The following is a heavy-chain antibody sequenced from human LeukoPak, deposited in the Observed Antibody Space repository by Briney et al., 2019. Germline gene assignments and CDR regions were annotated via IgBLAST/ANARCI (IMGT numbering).Heavy chain of an antibody. CDR3: AKAGSKFSEWLLYHY. J-gene: IGHJ4*02. V-gene: IGHV3-23*01. CDR2: ISGSAGTT. CDR1: GLTFSSYA. Sequence: GGSLTLSCAPSGLTFSSYAMSWVRPARREGLEWGSAISGSAGTTYHPDSVKGRFPISRQNSKNALYLQMNSLRAEATAVYYGAKAGSKFSEWLLYHYWGQGTMVTVSS. D-gene: IGHD3-3*01.